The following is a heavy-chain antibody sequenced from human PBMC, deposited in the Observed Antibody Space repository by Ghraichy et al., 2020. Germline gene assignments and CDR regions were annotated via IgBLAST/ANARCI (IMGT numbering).Heavy chain of an antibody. CDR3: ARDGDTAMVTYYYYGMDV. V-gene: IGHV4-4*07. J-gene: IGHJ6*02. D-gene: IGHD5-18*01. Sequence: SQTLSLTCTVSGGSISSYYWSWIRQPAGKGLEWIGRIYTSGSTNYNPSLKSRVTMSVDTSKNQFSLKLSSVTAADTAVYYCARDGDTAMVTYYYYGMDVWGQGTTVTVSS. CDR1: GGSISSYY. CDR2: IYTSGST.